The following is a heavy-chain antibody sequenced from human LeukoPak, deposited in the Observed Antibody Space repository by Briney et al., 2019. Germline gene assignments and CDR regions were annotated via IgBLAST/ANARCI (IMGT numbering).Heavy chain of an antibody. V-gene: IGHV3-66*01. Sequence: GGSLRLSCVGSGVIVRSNYMTWVRQAPGKGLEWVSILYHGGSTYYADSVKGRFSISRDTSKNTLYLQMNSLRAEDTAVYYCAKNYGSGSSLKYYYYMDVWGKGTTVTVSS. D-gene: IGHD3-10*01. CDR2: LYHGGST. J-gene: IGHJ6*03. CDR3: AKNYGSGSSLKYYYYMDV. CDR1: GVIVRSNY.